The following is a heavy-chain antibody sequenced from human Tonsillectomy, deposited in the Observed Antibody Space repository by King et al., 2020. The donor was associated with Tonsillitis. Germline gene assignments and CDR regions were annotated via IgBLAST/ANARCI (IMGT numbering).Heavy chain of an antibody. Sequence: VQLVESGGGLVQPGGSLRLSCAASGFTFTSYAMNWVRQAPGKGREWVSTISTSDGRTFYADSVRGRFTISRDTSKITLYLQMSSLRAEDTAIYYCAKDLLGGGYVNFDYWGQGSLVTVSS. J-gene: IGHJ4*02. D-gene: IGHD2-15*01. CDR1: GFTFTSYA. CDR2: ISTSDGRT. CDR3: AKDLLGGGYVNFDY. V-gene: IGHV3-23*04.